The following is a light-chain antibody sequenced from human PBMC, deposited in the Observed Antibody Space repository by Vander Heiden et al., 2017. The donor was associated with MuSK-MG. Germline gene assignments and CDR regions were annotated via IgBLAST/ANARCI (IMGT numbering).Light chain of an antibody. CDR1: SPTIGAGYD. CDR2: GNS. Sequence: QSVLTQPPSVSGAPGPRVPISCTGSSPTIGAGYDVHWYQQLPGTAPNLLIYGNSNRHSGVPDRFSGSKSGTSASMAITGLQAEDEADDYCQSYDSSRSGWVVFGGGTKLTVL. V-gene: IGLV1-40*01. J-gene: IGLJ2*01. CDR3: QSYDSSRSGWVV.